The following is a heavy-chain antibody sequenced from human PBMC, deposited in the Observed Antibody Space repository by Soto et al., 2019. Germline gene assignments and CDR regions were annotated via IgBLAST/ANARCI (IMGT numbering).Heavy chain of an antibody. D-gene: IGHD3-3*01. CDR3: ARVGDFWSGYPYYFDY. CDR2: IYTSGST. V-gene: IGHV4-4*07. J-gene: IGHJ4*02. Sequence: PSETLSLTCTVSGGSISSYYWSWIRQPAGKGLEWIGRIYTSGSTNYNPSLKSRVTISVDTSKNQFSLKLSSVTAADTAVYYCARVGDFWSGYPYYFDYWGQGTLVTVSS. CDR1: GGSISSYY.